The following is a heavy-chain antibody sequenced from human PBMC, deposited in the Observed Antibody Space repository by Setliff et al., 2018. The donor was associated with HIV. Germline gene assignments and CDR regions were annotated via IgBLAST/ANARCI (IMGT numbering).Heavy chain of an antibody. D-gene: IGHD3-3*01. CDR2: IYFNGIT. V-gene: IGHV4-39*07. CDR1: GGSISSGGYY. J-gene: IGHJ3*02. Sequence: SETLSLTCTVSGGSISSGGYYWGWIRQSPGKGLEWIGSIYFNGITHDNPSLKSRVTISIDTSKNQFSLKLSSVTAADTAIYYCARVPRITTLRNAFDIWGQGTMVTVSS. CDR3: ARVPRITTLRNAFDI.